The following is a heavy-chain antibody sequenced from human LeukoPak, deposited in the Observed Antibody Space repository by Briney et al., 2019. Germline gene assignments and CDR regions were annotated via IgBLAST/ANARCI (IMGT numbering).Heavy chain of an antibody. J-gene: IGHJ4*02. Sequence: GSLRLSCAASGFTFSKYWVLWVRQAPGKGLESVSRINTDGTVTTYADSVKGRLTVSRDNADNTMFLQMNSVRDEDTAVYYCATKQWLAPPPDSWGQGTPVTVSS. V-gene: IGHV3-74*01. CDR1: GFTFSKYW. D-gene: IGHD6-19*01. CDR3: ATKQWLAPPPDS. CDR2: INTDGTVT.